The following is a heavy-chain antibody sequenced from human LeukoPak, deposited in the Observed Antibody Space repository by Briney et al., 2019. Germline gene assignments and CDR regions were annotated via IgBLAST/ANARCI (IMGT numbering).Heavy chain of an antibody. V-gene: IGHV3-23*01. CDR2: ISGNGGTT. CDR3: ARDSYGDANFDS. J-gene: IGHJ4*02. Sequence: GGSLRLSCAASGFTFINYHMSWVRQAPGKGLEWVSAISGNGGTTYYADSVKGRFTVSRDTSKNTLYLQMNSLRAEDTAVYYCARDSYGDANFDSWGQGTLVTVSS. D-gene: IGHD4-17*01. CDR1: GFTFINYH.